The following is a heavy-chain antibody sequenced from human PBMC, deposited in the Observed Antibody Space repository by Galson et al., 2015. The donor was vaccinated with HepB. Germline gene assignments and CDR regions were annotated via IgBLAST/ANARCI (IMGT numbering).Heavy chain of an antibody. D-gene: IGHD5-12*01. V-gene: IGHV3-48*04. CDR3: ARAQWRRDFDY. CDR1: GFTFSSYS. J-gene: IGHJ4*02. CDR2: ISSSSSTI. Sequence: SLRLSCAASGFTFSSYSMNRVRQAPGKGLEWVSYISSSSSTIYYADSVKGRFTISRDNAKNSLYLQMNSLRAEDTAVYYRARAQWRRDFDYWGRGTLVTVSS.